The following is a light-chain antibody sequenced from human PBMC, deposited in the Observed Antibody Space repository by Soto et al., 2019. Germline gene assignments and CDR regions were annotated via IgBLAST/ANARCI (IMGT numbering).Light chain of an antibody. J-gene: IGLJ1*01. CDR1: GSNIGSNS. CDR2: TNN. V-gene: IGLV1-44*01. Sequence: QSLLTQPPSASGTPGQMVTISCSGSGSNIGSNSVNWYQQLPGRAPKLLIYTNNQRRSGVPDRFSGSKSGTAASLVIGGLQSEDEAHYYCATWDDNLNAYVFGTGTKVTVL. CDR3: ATWDDNLNAYV.